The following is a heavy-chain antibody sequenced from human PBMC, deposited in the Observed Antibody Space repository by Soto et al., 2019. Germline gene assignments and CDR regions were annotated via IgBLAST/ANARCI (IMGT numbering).Heavy chain of an antibody. CDR2: ISISGGTI. Sequence: GGSLRLSCAASGFTVSRYEMDWVRQGPGKGLEWVAYISISGGTIYYGDSVEGRFTISRDNADNSLYLQMNSLRAEDTAVYYCTKEKSVINSGYDAFDIWGRGTVVTVSS. V-gene: IGHV3-48*03. D-gene: IGHD5-12*01. J-gene: IGHJ3*02. CDR1: GFTVSRYE. CDR3: TKEKSVINSGYDAFDI.